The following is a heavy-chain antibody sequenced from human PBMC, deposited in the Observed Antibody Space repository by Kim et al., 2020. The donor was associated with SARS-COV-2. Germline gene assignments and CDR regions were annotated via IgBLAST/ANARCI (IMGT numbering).Heavy chain of an antibody. CDR2: LYSGGST. D-gene: IGHD1-1*01. J-gene: IGHJ4*02. CDR3: ARDSAAGRWYK. V-gene: IGHV4-59*01. Sequence: SETLSLTCTISGSPISNFYWSWMRQSPGKGLEWIASLYSGGSTNYNPSLKSRVTISMDTSKNEFSLRLSSVTAADTAVYFCARDSAAGRWYKGGQGTLVAVSS. CDR1: GSPISNFY.